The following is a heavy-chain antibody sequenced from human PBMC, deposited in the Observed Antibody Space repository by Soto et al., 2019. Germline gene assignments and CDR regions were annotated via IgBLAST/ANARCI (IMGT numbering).Heavy chain of an antibody. CDR2: ISGSGGST. V-gene: IGHV3-23*01. CDR3: AKGGGGPDAFDI. CDR1: GFTFSSYA. D-gene: IGHD3-10*01. J-gene: IGHJ3*02. Sequence: GGSLRLSCAASGFTFSSYAMSWVRQAPGKGLEWVSAISGSGGSTYYADSVKGRFTISRDNSKNTLYLQMNSLRAEDTAVDYCAKGGGGPDAFDIWGQGTMVTVSS.